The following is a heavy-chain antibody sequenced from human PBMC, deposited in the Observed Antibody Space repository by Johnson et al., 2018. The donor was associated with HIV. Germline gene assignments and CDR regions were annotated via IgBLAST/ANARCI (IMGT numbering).Heavy chain of an antibody. D-gene: IGHD2-21*01. CDR2: IYSGDNT. CDR3: ATIWPGNFAFDI. J-gene: IGHJ3*02. CDR1: GFTFSSNY. Sequence: EVQLVESGGGVVQPRRSLRLSCAASGFTFSSNYMTWVRQSPGKGLECVSVIYSGDNTYYADSVKGRFTISRDNSKSTLYLQMHSLRTDDTAMYYCATIWPGNFAFDIWGQGTVVTVSS. V-gene: IGHV3-66*02.